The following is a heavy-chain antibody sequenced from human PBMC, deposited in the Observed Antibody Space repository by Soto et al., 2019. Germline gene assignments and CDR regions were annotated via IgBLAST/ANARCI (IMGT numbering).Heavy chain of an antibody. CDR1: GGSVSSESHY. Sequence: SETLSLTCTVSGGSVSSESHYWSWIRQPPGKGLEWIGYIYYGGSTNYNPSLKSRVTISVDTSKNQFSLKLSSVTAADTAVYYCASSGGFDYWGQGTLVTVSS. J-gene: IGHJ4*02. CDR2: IYYGGST. CDR3: ASSGGFDY. V-gene: IGHV4-61*01. D-gene: IGHD3-16*01.